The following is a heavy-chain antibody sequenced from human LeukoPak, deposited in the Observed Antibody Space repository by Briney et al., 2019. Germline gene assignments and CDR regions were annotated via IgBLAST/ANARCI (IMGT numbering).Heavy chain of an antibody. Sequence: GGSLRLSCAASGFTFSSYAMSWVRQAPGEGLEWVSAISGSGGSTYYADSVKGRFTISRDNSKNTLYLQMNSLRAEDTAVYYCAKAPPYSSSWYRAYFDYWGQGTLVTVSS. J-gene: IGHJ4*02. D-gene: IGHD6-13*01. CDR1: GFTFSSYA. V-gene: IGHV3-23*01. CDR2: ISGSGGST. CDR3: AKAPPYSSSWYRAYFDY.